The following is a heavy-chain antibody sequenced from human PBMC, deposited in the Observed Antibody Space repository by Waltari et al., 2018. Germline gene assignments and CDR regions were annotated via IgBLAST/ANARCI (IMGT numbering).Heavy chain of an antibody. CDR2: IYSGGNT. D-gene: IGHD3-3*01. Sequence: EVQLVESGGGLIQPGGSLRLSCSDSGFTVSSHYLCWVRQAPGKRLELVSLIYSGGNTYYADSVKGRFTISRDNSKNTIYLQMNSLTAEDTAVYYCARDITVFGVVIRRYFDLWGRGTLVTVSS. V-gene: IGHV3-53*01. J-gene: IGHJ2*01. CDR1: GFTVSSHY. CDR3: ARDITVFGVVIRRYFDL.